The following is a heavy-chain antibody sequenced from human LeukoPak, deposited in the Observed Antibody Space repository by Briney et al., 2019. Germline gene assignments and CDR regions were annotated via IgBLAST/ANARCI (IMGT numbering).Heavy chain of an antibody. CDR3: ARSIAARPSFFDY. Sequence: PSETLSLTCAVYGGSFSGYYWSWIRQPPGKGLEWIGEINHSGSTNYNPSLKSRVTISVDTSKNQFSLKLSSVTAADTAVYYCARSIAARPSFFDYWGQGTLVTVSS. D-gene: IGHD6-6*01. CDR1: GGSFSGYY. CDR2: INHSGST. J-gene: IGHJ4*02. V-gene: IGHV4-34*01.